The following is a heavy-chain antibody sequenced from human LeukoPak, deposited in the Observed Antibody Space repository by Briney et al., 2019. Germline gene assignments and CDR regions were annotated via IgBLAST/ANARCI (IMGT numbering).Heavy chain of an antibody. CDR3: ARDRYNWNLMYYFDY. D-gene: IGHD1-1*01. J-gene: IGHJ4*02. CDR2: IKQDGSEK. V-gene: IGHV3-7*01. CDR1: GFTFSSYW. Sequence: GGSLRLSCAASGFTFSSYWMSWVRQAPGKGLEWVANIKQDGSEKYYVDSVKGRFTISRDNAKNSLYLQMNSLRAEDTAVYYCARDRYNWNLMYYFDYWGQGTLVTVSS.